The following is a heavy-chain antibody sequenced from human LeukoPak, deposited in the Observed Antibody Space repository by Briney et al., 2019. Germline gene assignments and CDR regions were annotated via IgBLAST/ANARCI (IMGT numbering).Heavy chain of an antibody. D-gene: IGHD6-19*01. CDR3: ARDRDHSGCPDY. Sequence: GRSLRLSCAASGFTFSSYAMHWVRQAPGKGLEWVAVISYDGSNKYYADSVKGRFTISRDNSKNTLYLQMNSLRAEDTAVYYCARDRDHSGCPDYWGQGTLVTVSS. V-gene: IGHV3-30-3*01. CDR1: GFTFSSYA. J-gene: IGHJ4*02. CDR2: ISYDGSNK.